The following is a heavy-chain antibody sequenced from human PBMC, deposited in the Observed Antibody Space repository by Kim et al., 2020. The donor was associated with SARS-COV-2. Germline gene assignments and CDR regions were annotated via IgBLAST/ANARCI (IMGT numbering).Heavy chain of an antibody. CDR1: GVSIISGGYA. J-gene: IGHJ2*01. V-gene: IGHV4-30-2*01. CDR3: ASGGASTVTSYWYFEL. Sequence: SETLSLTCRVSGVSIISGGYAWSWLRQAPGKGPEWIGYIYYSGTSHPNPALIRRVTLSIERSKNQITLQLRSVTAADTAVYFCASGGASTVTSYWYFELWRRGTRVSVSS. CDR2: IYYSGTS. D-gene: IGHD4-17*01.